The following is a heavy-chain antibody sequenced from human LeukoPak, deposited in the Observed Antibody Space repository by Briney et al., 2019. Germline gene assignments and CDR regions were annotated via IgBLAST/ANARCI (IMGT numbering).Heavy chain of an antibody. CDR3: ARAIYCSSTSCYSSDY. J-gene: IGHJ4*02. CDR2: INPNSGGT. CDR1: GYAFTGDY. Sequence: ASVKVSCAASGYAFTGDYMHWVRQAPGQGLEWMGWINPNSGGTNYAQKFQGRVTMTRDTSISTAYMELSRLISDDTAVYYCARAIYCSSTSCYSSDYWGQGTLVTVSS. D-gene: IGHD2-2*02. V-gene: IGHV1-2*02.